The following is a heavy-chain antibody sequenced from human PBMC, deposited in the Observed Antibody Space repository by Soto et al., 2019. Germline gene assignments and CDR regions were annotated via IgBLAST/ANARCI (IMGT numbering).Heavy chain of an antibody. D-gene: IGHD5-18*01. CDR3: ARYRVLYTAMITPREYYYGMDV. CDR1: GDSINSDY. J-gene: IGHJ6*02. Sequence: SETLSLTCIVSGDSINSDYWSWIRQPPGRGLEWIGYIYYTGSANYNPSLQSRVTISVDTSKNQFSLEVSAVTAADTAMYYCARYRVLYTAMITPREYYYGMDVWGQGTKVTVSS. V-gene: IGHV4-59*01. CDR2: IYYTGSA.